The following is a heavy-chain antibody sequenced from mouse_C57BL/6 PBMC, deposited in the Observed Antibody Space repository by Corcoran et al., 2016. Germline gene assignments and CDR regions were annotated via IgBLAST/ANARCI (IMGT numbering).Heavy chain of an antibody. CDR3: ARSRTAQATLAMDY. V-gene: IGHV9-3*01. CDR1: GYTFTTYG. CDR2: INTYSGVP. Sequence: QIQLVQSGPELKKPGETVKISCKASGYTFTTYGMSWVKQAPGKGLKWMGWINTYSGVPTYADDFKGRFAFSLETSASTAYLQINNLKNEDTATYCCARSRTAQATLAMDYWGQGTSVTVSS. J-gene: IGHJ4*01. D-gene: IGHD3-2*02.